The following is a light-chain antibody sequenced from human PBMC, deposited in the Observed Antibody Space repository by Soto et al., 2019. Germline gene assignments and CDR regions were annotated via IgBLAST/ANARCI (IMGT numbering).Light chain of an antibody. CDR1: HNDIGTYDY. J-gene: IGLJ1*01. CDR2: GVT. Sequence: QSSLTHPTPLSGSPGQSITISCTGNHNDIGTYDYVSWYQQHPGRAPRLLIHGVTTRPSGISGRFSASKSGLTASLTISGLQPEDEADYYCSSFTSNRIYVFGPGTKVTVL. V-gene: IGLV2-14*03. CDR3: SSFTSNRIYV.